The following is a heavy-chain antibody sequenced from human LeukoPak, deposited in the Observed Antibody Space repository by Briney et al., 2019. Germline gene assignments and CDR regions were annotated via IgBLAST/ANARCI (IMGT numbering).Heavy chain of an antibody. CDR2: ISAYNGNT. CDR3: ARDGGVSSSSPPSFYYYHYYRDV. V-gene: IGHV1-18*01. J-gene: IGHJ6*03. D-gene: IGHD6-6*01. Sequence: ASVKVSCKASGYTFTGYGLIWVRQAPGQGLEWMGWISAYNGNTNYAQKLQGRVTMTTDTSTSTAYMELRSLRSDDTAVYYCARDGGVSSSSPPSFYYYHYYRDVWGKGTTVTVSS. CDR1: GYTFTGYG.